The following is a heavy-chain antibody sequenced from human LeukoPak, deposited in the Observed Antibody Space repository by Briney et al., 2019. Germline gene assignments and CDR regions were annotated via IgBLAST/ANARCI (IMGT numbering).Heavy chain of an antibody. CDR3: ARGTIVVSDYYYIDV. Sequence: SVKVSCKASGGTFSSYTISWVRQAPGQGLEWMGRIIPILGIANYAQKFQGRVTITADKSTSTAYMELSSLRSEDTAVYYCARGTIVVSDYYYIDVWGKGTTVTVSS. J-gene: IGHJ6*03. D-gene: IGHD2-2*01. V-gene: IGHV1-69*02. CDR1: GGTFSSYT. CDR2: IIPILGIA.